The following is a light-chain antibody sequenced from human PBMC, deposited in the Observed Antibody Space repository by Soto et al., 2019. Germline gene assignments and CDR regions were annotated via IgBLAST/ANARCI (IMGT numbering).Light chain of an antibody. CDR1: SSDVGAYNF. CDR2: NVY. J-gene: IGLJ1*01. CDR3: SAYTVSRNYV. Sequence: QSALTQPASVSGSPGQSITISCTGTSSDVGAYNFVSWHQQHPGKAPKLMIYNVYDRPSGISYRSSGSKSGNTASLTISGLQGEDEADYYCSAYTVSRNYVFGTGTKVTVL. V-gene: IGLV2-14*03.